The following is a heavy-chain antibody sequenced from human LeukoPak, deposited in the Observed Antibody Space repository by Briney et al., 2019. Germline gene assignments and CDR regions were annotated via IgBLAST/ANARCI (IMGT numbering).Heavy chain of an antibody. D-gene: IGHD2-2*01. V-gene: IGHV3-7*01. CDR2: IKQDGSEK. Sequence: PGGSLRISCAASGFTFSRYWMTWVRQAPGKGLEWVANIKQDGSEKYYVDSVKGRFTISRDNAKNSLYLQMNSLRAEDTAVYYCAREKEGYCSRTSCYLDYYYYYMDVWGKGTTVTISS. CDR1: GFTFSRYW. J-gene: IGHJ6*03. CDR3: AREKEGYCSRTSCYLDYYYYYMDV.